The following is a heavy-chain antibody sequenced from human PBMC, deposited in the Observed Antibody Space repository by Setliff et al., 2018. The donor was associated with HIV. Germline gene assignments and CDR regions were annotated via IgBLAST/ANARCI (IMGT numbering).Heavy chain of an antibody. CDR3: ARAPNSPYYSNFWYADH. D-gene: IGHD3-22*01. Sequence: GESLKISCKTSGYSFNTYWIGWVRQMPGKGLEWMAIFYPGDSDTRYSPSFQSQVTVPADKSIGTAYLQWDSLKASDTALYFCARAPNSPYYSNFWYADHWGQGTLVTVSS. V-gene: IGHV5-51*01. CDR1: GYSFNTYW. J-gene: IGHJ5*02. CDR2: FYPGDSDT.